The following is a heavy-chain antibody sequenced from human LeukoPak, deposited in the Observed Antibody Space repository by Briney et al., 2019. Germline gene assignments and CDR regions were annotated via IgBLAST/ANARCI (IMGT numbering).Heavy chain of an antibody. V-gene: IGHV4-4*07. CDR2: SYTSGSP. D-gene: IGHD2-15*01. J-gene: IGHJ4*02. CDR3: ARSGGSGFQLDN. Sequence: PSETLSLTCTVSGGSISSYYWSWIRQPAGKGREWIGRSYTSGSPNYNPSLKGRVTMSVDTSKNQFSLKLSSVTAADTAVYYCARSGGSGFQLDNWGQGTLVTVSS. CDR1: GGSISSYY.